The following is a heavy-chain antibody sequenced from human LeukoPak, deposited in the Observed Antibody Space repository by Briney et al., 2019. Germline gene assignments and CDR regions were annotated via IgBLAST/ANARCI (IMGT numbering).Heavy chain of an antibody. Sequence: GGSLRLSCAASGFTFSSYWMSWVRQAPGKGLEWVSAISGSGGSTYYADSVKGRFTISRDNSKNTLYLQMNSLRAEDTAVYYCAKDHWGYSSSSSVDYWGQGTLVTVSS. CDR2: ISGSGGST. CDR1: GFTFSSYW. V-gene: IGHV3-23*01. J-gene: IGHJ4*02. D-gene: IGHD6-6*01. CDR3: AKDHWGYSSSSSVDY.